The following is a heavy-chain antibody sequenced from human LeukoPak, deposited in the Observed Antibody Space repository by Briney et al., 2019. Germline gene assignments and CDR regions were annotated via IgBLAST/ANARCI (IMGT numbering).Heavy chain of an antibody. Sequence: SETLSLTCTVSGGSISSYYWSWIRQPPGKGLEWIGYIYYSGSTNYNPSLKSRVTISVDTSKNQFSLKLSSVTAADTAVYYCARALFAGGHYYYMDVWGKGTTATVSS. CDR3: ARALFAGGHYYYMDV. CDR2: IYYSGST. J-gene: IGHJ6*03. CDR1: GGSISSYY. V-gene: IGHV4-59*01. D-gene: IGHD3-16*01.